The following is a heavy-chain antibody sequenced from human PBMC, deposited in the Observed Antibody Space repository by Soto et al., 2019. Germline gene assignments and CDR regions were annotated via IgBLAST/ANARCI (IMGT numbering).Heavy chain of an antibody. CDR3: EARISGGSYSY. D-gene: IGHD1-26*01. Sequence: QMQLVQSGPEVKKPGTSVKVSCKASGFTFNKSAMQWVRQARGQRPEWIGWIVLGSGNTNYAQRFQERVTIIRDMSTSTAYMELSSLSSEDTAVYYCEARISGGSYSYWGQGTLVTVSS. CDR2: IVLGSGNT. V-gene: IGHV1-58*02. J-gene: IGHJ4*02. CDR1: GFTFNKSA.